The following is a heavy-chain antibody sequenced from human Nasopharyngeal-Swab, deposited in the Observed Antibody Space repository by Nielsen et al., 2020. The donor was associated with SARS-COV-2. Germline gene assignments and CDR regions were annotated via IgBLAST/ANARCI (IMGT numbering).Heavy chain of an antibody. CDR2: IYPGDSDT. CDR1: GYSFTSYW. D-gene: IGHD2-2*02. Sequence: GESLKISCKCSGYSFTSYWSGWVRQMPGKGQEWMGIIYPGDSDTRYSPSFQGQVTISADKSISTAYLQWSSLKASDTAMYYCARQVVPAAIPAYWGQGTLVTVSS. V-gene: IGHV5-51*01. J-gene: IGHJ4*02. CDR3: ARQVVPAAIPAY.